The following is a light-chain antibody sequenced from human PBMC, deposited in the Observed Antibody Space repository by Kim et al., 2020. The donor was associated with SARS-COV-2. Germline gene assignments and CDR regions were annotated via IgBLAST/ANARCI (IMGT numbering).Light chain of an antibody. V-gene: IGKV1-5*03. CDR1: QSISSW. CDR3: QQYDIYQT. J-gene: IGKJ1*01. CDR2: KAS. Sequence: DIQMTQSPSTLSSSVGDRVTITCRASQSISSWLAWYQQKPGKAPKLLIYKASNLETGVPSRFSGSGYGTEFTLTISSLQPDDFATYYCQQYDIYQTFVQGTKVDIK.